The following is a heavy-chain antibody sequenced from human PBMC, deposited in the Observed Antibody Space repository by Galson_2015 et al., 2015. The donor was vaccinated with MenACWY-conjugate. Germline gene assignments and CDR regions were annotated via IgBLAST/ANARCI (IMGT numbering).Heavy chain of an antibody. CDR3: ARLPTWGSSFGYFDY. V-gene: IGHV4-59*08. D-gene: IGHD7-27*01. Sequence: ETLSLTCTVSGASISSHHWSWFRPPPWKGLEWIAYIRDTGSLKDNPSLKSRVTMSADKSNNQFSLRLISVTAADTAVYYCARLPTWGSSFGYFDYWGQGILVAVSS. CDR1: GASISSHH. CDR2: IRDTGSL. J-gene: IGHJ4*02.